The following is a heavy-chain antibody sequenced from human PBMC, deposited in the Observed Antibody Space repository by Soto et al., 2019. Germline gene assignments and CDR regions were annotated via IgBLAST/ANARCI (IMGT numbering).Heavy chain of an antibody. CDR2: IYDSGST. D-gene: IGHD4-17*01. J-gene: IGHJ2*01. V-gene: IGHV4-30-4*01. CDR3: ASEVIPLTTDWYFAL. Sequence: QLQLRESGPGLVKPSETLSLTCTVSGGSISGGVGGLYYWSWIRQPPGKGLEWIGYIYDSGSTYYNPSLKRRVTISVDTSKHQFSLRLSSVTAADTAVYYCASEVIPLTTDWYFALWGRGTLVPVSS. CDR1: GGSISGGVGGLYY.